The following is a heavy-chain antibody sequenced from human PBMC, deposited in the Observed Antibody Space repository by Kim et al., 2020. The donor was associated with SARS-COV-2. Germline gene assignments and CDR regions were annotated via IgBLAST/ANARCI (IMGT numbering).Heavy chain of an antibody. D-gene: IGHD6-6*01. J-gene: IGHJ3*02. CDR3: ASFRRQAALGSVAI. V-gene: IGHV7-4-1*02. Sequence: ASVKVSCKASGDTFSSYAMNWVRQAPGQGLEWMGWSNARTGNPKYAQGLPGSFAFSSDTSITTAYLQMNSLKVEDTAVYFCASFRRQAALGSVAICGQGT. CDR1: GDTFSSYA. CDR2: SNARTGNP.